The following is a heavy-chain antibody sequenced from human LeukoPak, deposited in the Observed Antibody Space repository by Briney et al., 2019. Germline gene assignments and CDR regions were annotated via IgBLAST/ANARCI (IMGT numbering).Heavy chain of an antibody. CDR3: STDRRLTGLFDF. Sequence: GGSLRLSCAASGFGVSTSYMSWVRQAPGKGLEWVSVMYGGGSTYYADSVKGRFAISRDYSKNTLFLQMYSLRAEDTAVYYCSTDRRLTGLFDFWGQGTQVTVSS. V-gene: IGHV3-53*01. CDR2: MYGGGST. J-gene: IGHJ4*02. D-gene: IGHD3-9*01. CDR1: GFGVSTSY.